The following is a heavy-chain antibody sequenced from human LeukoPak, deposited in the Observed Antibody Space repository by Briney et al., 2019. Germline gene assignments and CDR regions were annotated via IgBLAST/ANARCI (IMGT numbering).Heavy chain of an antibody. CDR1: GFTVSSNY. D-gene: IGHD2-15*01. J-gene: IGHJ6*02. Sequence: GGSLRLSCVASGFTVSSNYMSWVRQAPGKGLEWVSAIYSGGSTYYADSVKGRFTISRNNSKNTLYLQMNSLRAEDTAVYYCARVAYAYYYYGMDVWGQGTTVTVSS. V-gene: IGHV3-66*02. CDR3: ARVAYAYYYYGMDV. CDR2: IYSGGST.